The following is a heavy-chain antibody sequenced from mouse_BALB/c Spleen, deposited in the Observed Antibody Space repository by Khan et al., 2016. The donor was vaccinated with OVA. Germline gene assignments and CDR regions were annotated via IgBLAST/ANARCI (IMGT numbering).Heavy chain of an antibody. V-gene: IGHV3-2*02. J-gene: IGHJ4*01. Sequence: EVQLQESGPGLVKPSQSLSLTCTVTGYSVTSDYAWNWIRQFPGDRLEWMGYISSSGSTSYNPTLKRRISITRDTSKNQFFLQLKYVTTEDTATYYCARSLFYGYGYALDYWGRGTSVTVSS. CDR2: ISSSGST. CDR3: ARSLFYGYGYALDY. CDR1: GYSVTSDYA. D-gene: IGHD2-2*01.